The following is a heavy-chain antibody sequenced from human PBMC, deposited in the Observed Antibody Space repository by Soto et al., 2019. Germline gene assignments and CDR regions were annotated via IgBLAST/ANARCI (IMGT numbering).Heavy chain of an antibody. J-gene: IGHJ6*02. CDR3: ASGSGTYYYYGMDV. CDR1: GFTFSSYA. V-gene: IGHV3-30-3*01. D-gene: IGHD1-1*01. Sequence: GGSLRLSCAASGFTFSSYAMHWVLQAPGKGLEWVAVISYDGSNKYYADSVKGRFTISRDNSKNTLYLQMNSLRAEDTAVYYCASGSGTYYYYGMDVWGQGTTVTVSS. CDR2: ISYDGSNK.